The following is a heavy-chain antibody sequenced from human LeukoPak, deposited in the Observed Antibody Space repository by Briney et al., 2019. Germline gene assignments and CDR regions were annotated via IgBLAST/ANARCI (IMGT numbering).Heavy chain of an antibody. CDR1: GYTFTSYY. Sequence: ASVKVSCKASGYTFTSYYMHWVRQAPGQGLEWMGIINPSGGSTSYAQKFQGRVTMTRDTSTSTVYMELSSLRSEDTAVYYCARGFPPGIAAAGTGGWFDPWGQGTLVTVSS. CDR3: ARGFPPGIAAAGTGGWFDP. D-gene: IGHD6-13*01. CDR2: INPSGGST. J-gene: IGHJ5*02. V-gene: IGHV1-46*01.